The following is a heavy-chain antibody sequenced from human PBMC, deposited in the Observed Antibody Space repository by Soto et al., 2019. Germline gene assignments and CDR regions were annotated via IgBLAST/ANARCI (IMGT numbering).Heavy chain of an antibody. Sequence: QVQLQESGPGLVKPSETLSLTCTVSGGSISSYYWSWIRQPPGKGLEWIGYIYYSGSTNYNPSLKRRVNQTSDPSKDPVSLEVSSVAAADTAVYYCARHGYSSSWLFDYWGQGTLVTVSS. CDR3: ARHGYSSSWLFDY. V-gene: IGHV4-59*08. J-gene: IGHJ4*02. D-gene: IGHD6-13*01. CDR2: IYYSGST. CDR1: GGSISSYY.